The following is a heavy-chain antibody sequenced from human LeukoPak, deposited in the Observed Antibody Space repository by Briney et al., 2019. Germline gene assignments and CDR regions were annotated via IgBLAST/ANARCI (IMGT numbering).Heavy chain of an antibody. CDR3: ARMGSAYYYGSGSLYYFDY. CDR1: GDSVSSNSAA. CDR2: TYYRSKWYN. D-gene: IGHD3-10*01. J-gene: IGHJ4*02. Sequence: SQTLSLTCAISGDSVSSNSAAWNWIRQSPSRGLEWLGRTYYRSKWYNDYAVSVKSRITINPDTSKNQFSLKLSSVTAADTAVYYCARMGSAYYYGSGSLYYFDYWGQGTLVTVSS. V-gene: IGHV6-1*01.